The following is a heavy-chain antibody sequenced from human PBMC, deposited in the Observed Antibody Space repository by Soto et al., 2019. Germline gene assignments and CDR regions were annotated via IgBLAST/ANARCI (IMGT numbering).Heavy chain of an antibody. D-gene: IGHD5-12*01. J-gene: IGHJ5*02. CDR2: INHSGST. CDR1: GGSFSGYY. V-gene: IGHV4-34*01. CDR3: ARGVLRRWLRPNWFDP. Sequence: PSETLSLTCAVYGGSFSGYYWSWIRQPPGKGLEWIGEINHSGSTNYNPSLKSRVTISVDTSKNQFSLKLSSVTAADTAVYYCARGVLRRWLRPNWFDPWGQGTLVTVSS.